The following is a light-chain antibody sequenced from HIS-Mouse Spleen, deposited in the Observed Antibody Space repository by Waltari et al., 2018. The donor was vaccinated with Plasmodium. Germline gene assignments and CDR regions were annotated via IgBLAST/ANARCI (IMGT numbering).Light chain of an antibody. V-gene: IGLV3-25*03. CDR2: KDS. CDR1: ALPKQY. CDR3: QSADSSGTPNWV. Sequence: SYELTQPPSVSVSPGQTARITCSGDALPKQYAYWYQQKPGQAPVLVIYKDSERPSGIRARFSGSSSGTTVTLTISGVQAEDEADYYCQSADSSGTPNWVFGGGTKLTVL. J-gene: IGLJ3*02.